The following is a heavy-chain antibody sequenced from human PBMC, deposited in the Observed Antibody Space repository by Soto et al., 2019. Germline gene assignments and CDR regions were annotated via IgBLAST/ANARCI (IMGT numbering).Heavy chain of an antibody. CDR1: GFTFDDYA. D-gene: IGHD6-13*01. V-gene: IGHV3-9*01. CDR2: ITWNSDRV. Sequence: DLVESGGGLVQPGRSLRLSCTGSGFTFDDYALHWVRQAPGKGLEWVSGITWNSDRVDYADSVMGRFTISRDNAGNSLYLQMDSLRPEDTALYFCAKGLSIAAIDYWGQGTLVTVSS. CDR3: AKGLSIAAIDY. J-gene: IGHJ4*02.